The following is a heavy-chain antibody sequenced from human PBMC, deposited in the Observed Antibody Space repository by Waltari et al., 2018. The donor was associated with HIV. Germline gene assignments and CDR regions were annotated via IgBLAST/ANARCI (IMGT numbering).Heavy chain of an antibody. D-gene: IGHD4-17*01. V-gene: IGHV1-69*01. CDR3: ARAPMATVTDYYFDY. Sequence: QVQLVQSGAEVKKPGSSVKVSCKASGGTFSSYAISWVRQAPGQGLEWMGGIIPILGTANDPQKFQGRVTITADESTSTAYRELSSLRSEDTAVYYCARAPMATVTDYYFDYWGQGTLVTVSS. CDR2: IIPILGTA. J-gene: IGHJ4*02. CDR1: GGTFSSYA.